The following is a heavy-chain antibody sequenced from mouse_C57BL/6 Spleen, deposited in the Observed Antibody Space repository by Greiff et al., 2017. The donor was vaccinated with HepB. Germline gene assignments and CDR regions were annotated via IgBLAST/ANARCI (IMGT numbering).Heavy chain of an antibody. CDR2: IDPSDSYT. Sequence: VQLQQPGAELVMPGASVKLSCKASGYTFTSYWMHWVKQRPGQGLEWIGEIDPSDSYTNYNQKFKGKSTLTVDKSSSTAYTQLSSLTSEDSAVYYCARRGLRDAMDYWGQGTSVTVSS. J-gene: IGHJ4*01. CDR3: ARRGLRDAMDY. D-gene: IGHD2-4*01. CDR1: GYTFTSYW. V-gene: IGHV1-69*01.